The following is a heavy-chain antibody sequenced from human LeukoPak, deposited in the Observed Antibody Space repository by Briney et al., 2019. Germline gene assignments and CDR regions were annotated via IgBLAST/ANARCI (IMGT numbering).Heavy chain of an antibody. D-gene: IGHD3-10*01. J-gene: IGHJ4*02. CDR2: ISGSGGST. V-gene: IGHV3-23*01. Sequence: GGSLRLSCAASGFTFSSYAMSWVRQAPGKGLEWVSGISGSGGSTYYADSVKGRFTISRDNSKNTLYLQMNSLRAEDTAVYYCAKSFYYNSGSWGIFDYWGQGTLVTVSS. CDR1: GFTFSSYA. CDR3: AKSFYYNSGSWGIFDY.